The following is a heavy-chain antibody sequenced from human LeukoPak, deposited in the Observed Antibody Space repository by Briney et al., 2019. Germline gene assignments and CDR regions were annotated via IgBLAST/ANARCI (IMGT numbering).Heavy chain of an antibody. Sequence: ASVTVSCTASGYTFTIYDIDWVRQAPGQGLEWMGWMNPNSGNTGYTQKFQGRVTITRNTSISTAYMELSRLRSADTAVYSCASVVVLGGVGGAFDIWGQGTMVTVSS. D-gene: IGHD2-15*01. V-gene: IGHV1-8*01. CDR1: GYTFTIYD. J-gene: IGHJ3*02. CDR3: ASVVVLGGVGGAFDI. CDR2: MNPNSGNT.